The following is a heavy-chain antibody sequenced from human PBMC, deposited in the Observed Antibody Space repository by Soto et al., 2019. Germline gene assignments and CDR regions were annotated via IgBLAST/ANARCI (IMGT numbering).Heavy chain of an antibody. Sequence: GGSLTLSCAASGFTFSSYDMSWVRQAPGKGLEWVSGVSASGSITSYADPAKGRFTISRDNAKNTVYLQMNSLRAEDTAVYYCAKGDCSGGRCYRGFDYWGQGTLVTVSS. V-gene: IGHV3-23*01. CDR3: AKGDCSGGRCYRGFDY. J-gene: IGHJ4*02. D-gene: IGHD2-15*01. CDR1: GFTFSSYD. CDR2: VSASGSIT.